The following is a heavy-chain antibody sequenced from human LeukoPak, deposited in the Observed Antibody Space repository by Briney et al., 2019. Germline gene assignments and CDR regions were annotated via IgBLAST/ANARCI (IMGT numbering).Heavy chain of an antibody. CDR3: ARAPSQIGGYYPECFPP. J-gene: IGHJ1*01. CDR1: GFTFSSYW. CDR2: IKSDGCK. D-gene: IGHD3-22*01. V-gene: IGHV3-74*01. Sequence: VGSLRLSCAASGFTFSSYWMHWVRQAPGKGLVWVSRIKSDGCKRYADSVKGRFTISRDNAKNTVSLQMTSLRAEDTGVYYCARAPSQIGGYYPECFPPWGQGPLVIVFS.